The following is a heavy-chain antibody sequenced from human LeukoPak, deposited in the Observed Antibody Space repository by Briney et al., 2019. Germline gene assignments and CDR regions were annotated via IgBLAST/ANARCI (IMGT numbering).Heavy chain of an antibody. V-gene: IGHV3-23*01. CDR3: AKGRSGYDYVWFDP. CDR2: ISGSGGST. Sequence: GGSLRLSCAASGFTFSSYAMSWVRQAPGQGLEWVSAISGSGGSTYYADSVKGRFTISRDNSKNTLYLQMNSLRAEDTAVYYCAKGRSGYDYVWFDPWGQGTLVTVSS. D-gene: IGHD5-12*01. CDR1: GFTFSSYA. J-gene: IGHJ5*02.